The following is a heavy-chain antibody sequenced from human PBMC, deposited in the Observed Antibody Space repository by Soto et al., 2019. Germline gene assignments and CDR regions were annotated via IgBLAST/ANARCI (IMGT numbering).Heavy chain of an antibody. J-gene: IGHJ4*02. CDR3: ARQAGIYSSSWYFDH. CDR1: GGSISSYY. V-gene: IGHV4-59*08. CDR2: IYYSGST. D-gene: IGHD6-13*01. Sequence: SETLSLTCTVSGGSISSYYWSWIRQPPGKGLEWIVYIYYSGSTNYNPSLKSRVTISVDTSKNQFSLKLSSVTAADTAVYYCARQAGIYSSSWYFDHWGQGTLVTVSS.